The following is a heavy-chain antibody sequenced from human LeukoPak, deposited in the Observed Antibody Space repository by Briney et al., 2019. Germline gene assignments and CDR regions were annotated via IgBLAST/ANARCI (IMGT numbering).Heavy chain of an antibody. Sequence: SETLSLTCAVYGGAFSGYYWSWIRQPPGKGLGWIGEINHSGSTNYNPSLKSRVTISVDTSKNQFSLKLSSVTAADTAVYYCARGGAMASEVIWFDPWGQGTLVTVSS. CDR3: ARGGAMASEVIWFDP. J-gene: IGHJ5*02. V-gene: IGHV4-34*01. D-gene: IGHD5-18*01. CDR1: GGAFSGYY. CDR2: INHSGST.